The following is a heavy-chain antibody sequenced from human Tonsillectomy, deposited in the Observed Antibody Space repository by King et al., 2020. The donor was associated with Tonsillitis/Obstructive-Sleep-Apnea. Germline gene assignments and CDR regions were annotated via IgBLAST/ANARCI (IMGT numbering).Heavy chain of an antibody. V-gene: IGHV5-51*01. CDR3: ARLRNNYGSGGSESDP. CDR1: GYSFTSYW. D-gene: IGHD3-10*01. J-gene: IGHJ5*02. CDR2: IYPGDSDT. Sequence: QLVQSGAEVKKPGESLKISCKGSGYSFTSYWIGWVRQMPGKGLEWMGIIYPGDSDTRYSPSFQGQVTISVDKSISTAYLQWSSLKASDTAMYYCARLRNNYGSGGSESDPWAREPWSPSPQ.